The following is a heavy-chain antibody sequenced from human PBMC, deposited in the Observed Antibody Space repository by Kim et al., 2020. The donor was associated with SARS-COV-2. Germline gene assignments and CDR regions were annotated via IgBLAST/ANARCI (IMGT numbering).Heavy chain of an antibody. CDR1: GYSFTSYW. D-gene: IGHD6-6*01. CDR3: ARSRGLIAARPDFGY. J-gene: IGHJ4*02. V-gene: IGHV5-51*01. Sequence: GESLKISCKGSGYSFTSYWIGWVRQMPGKGLEWMGIIYPGDSDTRYSPSFQGQVTISADKSISTAYLQWSSLKASDTAMYYCARSRGLIAARPDFGYWGQGTLVTVSS. CDR2: IYPGDSDT.